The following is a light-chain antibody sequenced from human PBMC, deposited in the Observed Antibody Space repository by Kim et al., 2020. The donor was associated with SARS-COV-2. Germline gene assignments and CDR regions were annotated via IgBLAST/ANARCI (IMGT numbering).Light chain of an antibody. J-gene: IGLJ1*01. CDR2: DVS. V-gene: IGLV2-14*03. CDR1: SSDVGGYNY. Sequence: QSALTQPASVSGSPGQSITISCTGTSSDVGGYNYVSWYQQYPGKAPKLMIYDVSKRPSGVSNRFSGSKSGNTASLIISGLQAEDEADYYCSSYRSSGYVFGTGTKVTVL. CDR3: SSYRSSGYV.